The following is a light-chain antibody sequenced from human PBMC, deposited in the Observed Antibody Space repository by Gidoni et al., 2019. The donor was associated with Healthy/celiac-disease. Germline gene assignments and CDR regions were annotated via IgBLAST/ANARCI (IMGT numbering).Light chain of an antibody. V-gene: IGKV1-8*01. CDR3: QQYYSYPPV. Sequence: AIRMTQSPSSFSASTGDRVTITCRASQGISSYLAWYQQKPGKAPKLLIYAASTLQSGVPSRFSGSGSGTDFTLTISCLQSEDFATYYCQQYYSYPPVFGPGTKVEIK. CDR2: AAS. J-gene: IGKJ3*01. CDR1: QGISSY.